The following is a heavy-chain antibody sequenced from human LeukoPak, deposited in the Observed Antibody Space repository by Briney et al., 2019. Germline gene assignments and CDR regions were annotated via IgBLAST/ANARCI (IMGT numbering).Heavy chain of an antibody. Sequence: SETLSLTCAVSGHSISSSYYWGWIRQPPGKGLEWIGSIYESGSTYYSPSLKGRVTISADTSKKQFSLRVGSVTAADTALYYCARSHTSGWYGGFDYWGQGILVTVSS. CDR1: GHSISSSYY. D-gene: IGHD6-19*01. CDR2: IYESGST. J-gene: IGHJ4*02. V-gene: IGHV4-38-2*01. CDR3: ARSHTSGWYGGFDY.